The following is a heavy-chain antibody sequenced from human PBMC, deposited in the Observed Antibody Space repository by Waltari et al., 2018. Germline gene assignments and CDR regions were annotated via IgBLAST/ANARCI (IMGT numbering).Heavy chain of an antibody. Sequence: EVQLVESGGGLVQPGGSLRLSCAASGFTFSSYSMNWVRQAPGKGLEWVSYISSSRSTIYYADSVKGRFTISRDNAKNSLYLQMNSLRAEDTAVYYCARGRVFYGSGSYFGYWGQGTLVTVSS. CDR1: GFTFSSYS. D-gene: IGHD3-10*01. CDR3: ARGRVFYGSGSYFGY. J-gene: IGHJ4*02. CDR2: ISSSRSTI. V-gene: IGHV3-48*01.